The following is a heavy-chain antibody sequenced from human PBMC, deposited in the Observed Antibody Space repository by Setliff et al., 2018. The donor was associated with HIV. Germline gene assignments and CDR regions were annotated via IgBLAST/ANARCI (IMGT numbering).Heavy chain of an antibody. CDR3: ARDAGDWFGDDYFYYMNV. CDR1: GGSISRGSYS. D-gene: IGHD2-21*02. V-gene: IGHV4-39*07. CDR2: IYYRGST. J-gene: IGHJ6*03. Sequence: PSETLSLTCTVSGGSISRGSYSWGWIRQPPGKGLEWIGSIYYRGSTYYNPSLKSRVTISVDTSKNQFSLKLKSVTAADTAVYYCARDAGDWFGDDYFYYMNVWGKGTTVTVSS.